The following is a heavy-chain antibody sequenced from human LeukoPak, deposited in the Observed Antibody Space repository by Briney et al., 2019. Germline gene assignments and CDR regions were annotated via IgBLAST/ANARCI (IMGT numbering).Heavy chain of an antibody. CDR1: GFTFRSYS. V-gene: IGHV3-21*01. CDR2: ISSSSSCI. J-gene: IGHJ3*02. Sequence: PGGSLRLSCAASGFTFRSYSMNWVRQAPGKGLEWVSSISSSSSCIYYADSVKGRFTISRDNAKNSLYLQMNSLRAEDTAVYYCARGLYGVEDAFDIWGQGTMVTVSS. CDR3: ARGLYGVEDAFDI. D-gene: IGHD3-3*01.